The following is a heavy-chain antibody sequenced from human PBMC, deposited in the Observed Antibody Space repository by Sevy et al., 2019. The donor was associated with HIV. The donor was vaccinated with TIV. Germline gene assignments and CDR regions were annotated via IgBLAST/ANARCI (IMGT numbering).Heavy chain of an antibody. CDR3: AKARGRIAVVGIRGFDH. CDR1: GFIFSDYG. CDR2: ISYDGSNK. J-gene: IGHJ4*02. V-gene: IGHV3-30*18. D-gene: IGHD6-19*01. Sequence: GVSLRLSCAASGFIFSDYGMHWVRQAPGKGLEWVAVISYDGSNKYYADSVKGRFTISRDNSKNTLYLQMNSLRAEDTAVYYCAKARGRIAVVGIRGFDHWGQGTLVTVSS.